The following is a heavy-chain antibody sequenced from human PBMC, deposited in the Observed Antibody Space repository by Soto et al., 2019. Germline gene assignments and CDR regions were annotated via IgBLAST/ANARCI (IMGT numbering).Heavy chain of an antibody. J-gene: IGHJ6*02. CDR1: GFTVNDYS. CDR3: VRAGHVFDVHYYGMDL. V-gene: IGHV3-21*01. D-gene: IGHD3-10*01. Sequence: GGSLRLSCKASGFTVNDYSMDWVRHAPEKGLEWVSSISSSGTYIYYADSVKGRFAISRDNANNVMYLQMDTLRAEDTAVYYCVRAGHVFDVHYYGMDLWGQGTTVTVSS. CDR2: ISSSGTYI.